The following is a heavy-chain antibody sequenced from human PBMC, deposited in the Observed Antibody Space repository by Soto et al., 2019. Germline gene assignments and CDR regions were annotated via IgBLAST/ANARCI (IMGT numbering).Heavy chain of an antibody. CDR1: GFTVSSNY. D-gene: IGHD2-8*02. Sequence: EVQLVESGGGLVQPGGSLRLSCAASGFTVSSNYMSWVRQAPGKGLEWVSVIYSGGSTYYADSVKGRFTISRHNSKNTLYLQMNSLRAEDTAVYYCARVEMDWCQGNWFDPWGQGTLVTVSS. J-gene: IGHJ5*02. V-gene: IGHV3-53*04. CDR3: ARVEMDWCQGNWFDP. CDR2: IYSGGST.